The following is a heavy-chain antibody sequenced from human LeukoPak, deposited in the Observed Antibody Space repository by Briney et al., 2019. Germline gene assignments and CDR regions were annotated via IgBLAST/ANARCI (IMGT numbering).Heavy chain of an antibody. CDR1: GFTFSNYW. CDR2: IKQDGSEK. J-gene: IGHJ4*02. D-gene: IGHD6-19*01. Sequence: GGSLRLSCAVSGFTFSNYWMNWVRQAPGKGLEWVANIKQDGSEKYYVDSVKGRFTISRDNAKNSLYLQMNSLRAEDTAVYYCARDSSSSGWFGYLDYWGQGTLVTVYS. CDR3: ARDSSSSGWFGYLDY. V-gene: IGHV3-7*01.